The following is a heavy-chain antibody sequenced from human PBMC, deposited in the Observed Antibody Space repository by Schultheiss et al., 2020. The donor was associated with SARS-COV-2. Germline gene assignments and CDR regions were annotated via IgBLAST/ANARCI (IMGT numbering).Heavy chain of an antibody. D-gene: IGHD6-13*01. CDR1: GYSISSGYY. CDR3: ASPWAAGREGWFDP. J-gene: IGHJ5*02. CDR2: IYHSGST. Sequence: SETLSLTCAVSGYSISSGYYWGWIRQPPGKGLEWIGSIYHSGSTYYNPSLKSRVTISVDTSKNQFSLKLSSVTAADTAVYYCASPWAAGREGWFDPWGQGTLVTVSS. V-gene: IGHV4-38-2*01.